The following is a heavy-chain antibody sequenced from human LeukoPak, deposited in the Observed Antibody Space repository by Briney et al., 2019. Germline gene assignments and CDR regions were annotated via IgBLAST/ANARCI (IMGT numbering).Heavy chain of an antibody. D-gene: IGHD1-26*01. CDR2: IRNKAKGYTT. V-gene: IGHV3-72*01. CDR3: ARGFNGLDSKVGEN. J-gene: IGHJ4*02. Sequence: GGSLGLSCAVSGFTFSDHYMDWVRQAPGKGLEWVGRIRNKAKGYTTEYAAPVKGRFTISRDDSKNSLYPQMNSLKTEDTAVYYCARGFNGLDSKVGENWGQGTLVTVSS. CDR1: GFTFSDHY.